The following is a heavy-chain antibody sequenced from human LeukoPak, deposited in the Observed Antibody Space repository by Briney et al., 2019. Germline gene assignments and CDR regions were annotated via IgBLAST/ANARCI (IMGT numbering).Heavy chain of an antibody. CDR1: GFTVSSNY. J-gene: IGHJ4*02. V-gene: IGHV3-53*01. CDR2: IYSGGST. Sequence: PGGSLRLSCAAPGFTVSSNYMSWVRQAPGKGLEWVSVIYSGGSTYYADSVKGRFTISRDNSKNTLYLQMNSLRAEDTAVYYCARGPGIAAAGTDYWGQGTLVTVSS. D-gene: IGHD6-13*01. CDR3: ARGPGIAAAGTDY.